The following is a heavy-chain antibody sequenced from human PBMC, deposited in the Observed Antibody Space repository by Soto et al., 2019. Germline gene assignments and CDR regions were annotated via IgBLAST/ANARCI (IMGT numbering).Heavy chain of an antibody. J-gene: IGHJ4*02. Sequence: EVQLLASGGALVQPGGSLSLTCAASGFTFSNFAIHWVRQAPGKGLEWVSGISGSGRSTYYADSAKGRFTISRDNSRNTVFLQMTILRAEDTAIYYCAKVPPGGLYITPFDYWGQGALVTVSS. CDR1: GFTFSNFA. V-gene: IGHV3-23*01. D-gene: IGHD3-9*01. CDR2: ISGSGRST. CDR3: AKVPPGGLYITPFDY.